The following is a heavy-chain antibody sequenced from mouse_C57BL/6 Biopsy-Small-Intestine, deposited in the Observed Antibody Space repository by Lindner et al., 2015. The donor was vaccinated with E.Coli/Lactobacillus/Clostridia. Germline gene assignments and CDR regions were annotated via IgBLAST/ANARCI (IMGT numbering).Heavy chain of an antibody. CDR1: GYAFSSSW. Sequence: VQLQESGPELVKPGASVKISCKASGYAFSSSWMNWVEQRPGKGLEWIGRIYPGDGDTNYNGKFKGKATLTADKSSSTAYMQLSSLTSEDSAVYFCARDYGNYFDYWGQGTTLTVSS. CDR3: ARDYGNYFDY. D-gene: IGHD1-1*01. CDR2: IYPGDGDT. V-gene: IGHV1-82*01. J-gene: IGHJ2*01.